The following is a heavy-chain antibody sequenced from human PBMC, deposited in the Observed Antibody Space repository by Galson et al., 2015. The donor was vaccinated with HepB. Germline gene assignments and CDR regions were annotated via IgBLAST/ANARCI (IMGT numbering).Heavy chain of an antibody. CDR1: GGSILTTTYF. J-gene: IGHJ6*02. CDR2: FFYSGST. Sequence: LSLTCTVSGGSILTTTYFWAWIRQPPGKGLEWIGNFFYSGSTYYNPSLKSRVSISVDTSKNQFSLNLTSVTAADTAVYYCARSRDCGGGSCPMDVWGRGTTVTVSS. D-gene: IGHD2-15*01. CDR3: ARSRDCGGGSCPMDV. V-gene: IGHV4-39*01.